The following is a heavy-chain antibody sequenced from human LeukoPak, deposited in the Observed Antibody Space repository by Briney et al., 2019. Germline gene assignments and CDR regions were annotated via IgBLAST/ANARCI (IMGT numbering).Heavy chain of an antibody. J-gene: IGHJ4*02. CDR1: GGSFISGIYY. D-gene: IGHD6-13*01. CDR2: IYYRGST. V-gene: IGHV4-39*01. Sequence: PSETLSLTCNVSGGSFISGIYYWGWVRQPPGKGLEWIASIYYRGSTYYNQSLKSRVTISVDTSKKQFSLKVTSVTAADTAVYYCARLLPIAAAGGHYFDYWGQGTLVTASS. CDR3: ARLLPIAAAGGHYFDY.